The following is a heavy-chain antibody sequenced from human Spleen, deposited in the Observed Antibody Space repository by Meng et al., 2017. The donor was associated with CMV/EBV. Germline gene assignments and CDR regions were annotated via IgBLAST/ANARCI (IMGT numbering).Heavy chain of an antibody. D-gene: IGHD2-2*01. CDR3: VRDPELLVPAAATYYYYYGMDV. J-gene: IGHJ6*02. CDR1: GGSLSGSY. V-gene: IGHV4-34*01. Sequence: SETLSLTCAVYGGSLSGSYLTWIRQPPGKGLEWIGEITHSGSTNYNPSLKTRVTISSDTSKNQFSLKLTSVTAADTAVYYCVRDPELLVPAAATYYYYYGMDVWGQGTTVTVSS. CDR2: ITHSGST.